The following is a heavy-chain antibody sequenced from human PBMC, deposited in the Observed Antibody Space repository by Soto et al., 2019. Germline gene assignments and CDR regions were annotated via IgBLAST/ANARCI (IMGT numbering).Heavy chain of an antibody. J-gene: IGHJ4*02. CDR1: GFTCNNYA. D-gene: IGHD6-19*01. V-gene: IGHV3-23*01. CDR3: AKGTAVAAKGTDY. CDR2: ISGSGGII. Sequence: EVQLLESGGGLVQPGGSLRLSCAASGFTCNNYAMSWGRQAPAKGLEWVSAISGSGGIIDYADSVKGRFTISRDNSKNTLYLQMNSLRAEDTALYYCAKGTAVAAKGTDYWGQGTQVTVSS.